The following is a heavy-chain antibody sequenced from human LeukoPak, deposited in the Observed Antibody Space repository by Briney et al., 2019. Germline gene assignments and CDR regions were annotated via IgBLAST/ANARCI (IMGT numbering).Heavy chain of an antibody. CDR1: GGTFSSYA. Sequence: ASVKVSCKASGGTFSSYAISWVRQPPGQGLEWMGGIIYNFCTAHYAQKFQGRVTITADNSTSTAYMELRSLRSDDTAVYYCARVTSNSSGWYRVMRGGWTYYYYYMDVWGKGTTVTVSS. J-gene: IGHJ6*03. CDR3: ARVTSNSSGWYRVMRGGWTYYYYYMDV. D-gene: IGHD6-19*01. V-gene: IGHV1-69*06. CDR2: IIYNFCTA.